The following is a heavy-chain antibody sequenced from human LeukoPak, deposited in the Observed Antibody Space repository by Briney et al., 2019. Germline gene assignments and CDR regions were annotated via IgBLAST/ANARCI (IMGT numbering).Heavy chain of an antibody. CDR3: TREAGYGDFDY. V-gene: IGHV1-46*01. Sequence: ASVRLSCKASGYTFTSYYIHWVRQAPGQGLEWMGISNPSGGSTRNAQRFQGRVTMTSDTSTSTVYLELSSLRSEDTAVYYCTREAGYGDFDYWGQGTLVTVSS. CDR1: GYTFTSYY. CDR2: SNPSGGST. J-gene: IGHJ4*02. D-gene: IGHD4-17*01.